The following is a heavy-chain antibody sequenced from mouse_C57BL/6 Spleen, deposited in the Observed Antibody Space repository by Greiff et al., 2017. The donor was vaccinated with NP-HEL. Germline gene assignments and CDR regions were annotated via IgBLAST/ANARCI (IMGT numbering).Heavy chain of an antibody. J-gene: IGHJ2*01. CDR3: ARYDYDEEYYFDY. V-gene: IGHV1-64*01. Sequence: VQLQQPGAELVKPGASVKLSCKASGYTFTSYWMHWVKQRPGQGLEWIGMIHPNSGSTNYNEKFKSKATLTVDKSSSTAYMQLSSLTSEDSAVYYCARYDYDEEYYFDYWGQGTTLTVSS. D-gene: IGHD2-4*01. CDR1: GYTFTSYW. CDR2: IHPNSGST.